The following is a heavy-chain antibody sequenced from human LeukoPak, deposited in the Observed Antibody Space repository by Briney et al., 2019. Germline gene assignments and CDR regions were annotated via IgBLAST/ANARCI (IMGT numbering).Heavy chain of an antibody. CDR2: INPNSGGT. V-gene: IGHV1-2*02. D-gene: IGHD3-10*01. CDR3: ARVFHSGEPDY. Sequence: ASVKVSCKASGYTFTGYYMHWVRQAPGQGLEWMGWINPNSGGTNYAQRFQGRVTMTRDTSIITAYMELSRLRSDDTAVYYCARVFHSGEPDYWGQGTLVTVSS. CDR1: GYTFTGYY. J-gene: IGHJ4*02.